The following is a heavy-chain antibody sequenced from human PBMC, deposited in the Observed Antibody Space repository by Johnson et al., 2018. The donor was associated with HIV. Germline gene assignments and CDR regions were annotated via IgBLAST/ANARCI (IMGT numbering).Heavy chain of an antibody. CDR2: ISYDGSNK. CDR3: ARDGEDSTSSSGAFDI. J-gene: IGHJ3*02. CDR1: GFTFSSYA. D-gene: IGHD6-6*01. Sequence: QMQLVESGGGVVQPGRSLRLSCAASGFTFSSYAMHWVRLAPGKGLEWVAVISYDGSNKYYADSVKGRFTNSRDNSKNTLYLQMNSLIAEDTAVYDCARDGEDSTSSSGAFDIWGQGTMVTVSS. V-gene: IGHV3-30-3*01.